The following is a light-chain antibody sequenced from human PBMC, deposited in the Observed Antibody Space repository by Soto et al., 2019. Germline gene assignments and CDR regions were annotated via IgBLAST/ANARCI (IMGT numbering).Light chain of an antibody. J-gene: IGLJ1*01. CDR3: STYTDSSNYV. Sequence: QSALTQPASVSGSPGQSITISCTGTSSDLAIYNYVSWYQQQPGKAPKLMIYQVTNRPSGVSNRFSGSRSGNTASHTLPGSQAEDEADYYRSTYTDSSNYVFATGHKVTAL. V-gene: IGLV2-14*01. CDR1: SSDLAIYNY. CDR2: QVT.